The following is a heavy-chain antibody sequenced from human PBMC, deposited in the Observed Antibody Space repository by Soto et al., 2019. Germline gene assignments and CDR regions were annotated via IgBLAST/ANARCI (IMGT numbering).Heavy chain of an antibody. CDR2: TGLNGRTT. J-gene: IGHJ4*02. Sequence: VGSLRLSCAASGFPFSMSAMTWVRQAPGKGLEWVSTTGLNGRTTYYADSVKGRFTVSRDNTKNTLDLQMASLRAEDTAVYYCATVHSTSRSFDYWGQGTLVTVSS. V-gene: IGHV3-23*01. CDR1: GFPFSMSA. CDR3: ATVHSTSRSFDY. D-gene: IGHD6-6*01.